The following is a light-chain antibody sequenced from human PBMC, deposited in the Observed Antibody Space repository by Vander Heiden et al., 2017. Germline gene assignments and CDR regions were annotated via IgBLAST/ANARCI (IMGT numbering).Light chain of an antibody. CDR2: CNS. Sequence: SVLTQPPSVAGAPGQRVTISCTGRSSNIGSGYDVPWYQQLPGQDPKLLIFCNSNRPSGAPARFSCSKSGTSASLAITGLQAEDEADDYCQSYDSSMSGQGVFGGGTKLTVL. J-gene: IGLJ2*01. V-gene: IGLV1-40*01. CDR1: SSNIGSGYD. CDR3: QSYDSSMSGQGV.